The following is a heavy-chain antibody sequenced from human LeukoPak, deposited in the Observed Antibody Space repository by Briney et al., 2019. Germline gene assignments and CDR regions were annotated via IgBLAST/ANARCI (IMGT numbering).Heavy chain of an antibody. CDR2: IYYSGST. D-gene: IGHD6-13*01. CDR3: ARGVAAAGTHFDY. V-gene: IGHV4-59*01. Sequence: ASETLSLTCTVSGGSISSYYWSWIRQPPGKGLEWIGYIYYSGSTNYNPSLKSRVTISVDTSKNQFSLKLSSVTAADTAVYYCARGVAAAGTHFDYWGQGTLVTVSS. J-gene: IGHJ4*02. CDR1: GGSISSYY.